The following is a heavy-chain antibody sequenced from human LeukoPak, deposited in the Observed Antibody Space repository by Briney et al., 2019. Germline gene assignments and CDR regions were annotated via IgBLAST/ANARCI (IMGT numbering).Heavy chain of an antibody. V-gene: IGHV3-23*01. D-gene: IGHD4-17*01. J-gene: IGHJ4*02. CDR2: ISGSGSNT. CDR1: GFTFNNYA. CDR3: ATYGDYGRPPAYYFDY. Sequence: PGGSLRLSCAASGFTFNNYAMTWVRQAPGKGLEWVSIISGSGSNTYYADSVKGRFTISRDNSKNTLYLQMNSLRAEDTAVYYCATYGDYGRPPAYYFDYWGQGTLVTVSS.